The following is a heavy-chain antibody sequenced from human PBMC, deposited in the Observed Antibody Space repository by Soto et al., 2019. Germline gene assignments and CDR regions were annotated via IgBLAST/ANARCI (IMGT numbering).Heavy chain of an antibody. CDR3: ARGLTYYDFWSGYNRHYYYGMDV. Sequence: ETLSLTCXVYGGSFSGYYWSWIRQPPGKGLEWIGEINHSGSTNYNPSLKSRVTISVDTSKNQFSLKLSSVTAADTAVYYCARGLTYYDFWSGYNRHYYYGMDVWGQGTTVTVSS. CDR2: INHSGST. V-gene: IGHV4-34*01. CDR1: GGSFSGYY. D-gene: IGHD3-3*01. J-gene: IGHJ6*02.